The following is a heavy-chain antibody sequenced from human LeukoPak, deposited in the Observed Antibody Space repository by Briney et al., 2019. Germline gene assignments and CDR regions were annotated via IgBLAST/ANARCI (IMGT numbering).Heavy chain of an antibody. V-gene: IGHV4-59*08. CDR3: ARHLYCGSDCYTFDY. CDR2: IYYSGST. J-gene: IGHJ4*02. Sequence: PSETLSLTCTVSGGSISSYYWSRIRQPPGKGLEWIGYIYYSGSTNYDPSLKSRVTISVDTSKNQFSLKLSSVTAADTAVYYCARHLYCGSDCYTFDYWGQGTLVTVSS. CDR1: GGSISSYY. D-gene: IGHD2-21*02.